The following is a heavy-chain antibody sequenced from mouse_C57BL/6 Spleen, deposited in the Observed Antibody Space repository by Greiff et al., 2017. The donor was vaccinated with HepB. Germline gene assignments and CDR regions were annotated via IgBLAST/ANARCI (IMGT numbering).Heavy chain of an antibody. CDR2: INPSSGYT. Sequence: VQLQQSGAELAKPGASVKLSCKASGYTFTSYWMHWVKQRHGQGLEWIGYINPSSGYTKYNQKFKDKATLTADKSSSTAYMQLSSLPYEDSAVYCCERGWAYDSHYVPLIFDYWGQGTTLTVSS. CDR3: ERGWAYDSHYVPLIFDY. D-gene: IGHD2-5*01. J-gene: IGHJ2*01. CDR1: GYTFTSYW. V-gene: IGHV1-7*01.